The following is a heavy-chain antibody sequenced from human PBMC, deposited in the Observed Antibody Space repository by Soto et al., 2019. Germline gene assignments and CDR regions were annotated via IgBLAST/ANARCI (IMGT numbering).Heavy chain of an antibody. CDR2: IYYSGST. CDR1: GGSIISSSYC. Sequence: SETLSLTCTVSGGSIISSSYCWGWIRQPPGKGLEWIGSIYYSGSTYYNPSLKSRVTISVDTSKNQFSLKLSSVTAADTAVYYCARVPTYYYDSSGYYWGQGTLVTVSS. J-gene: IGHJ4*02. CDR3: ARVPTYYYDSSGYY. V-gene: IGHV4-39*07. D-gene: IGHD3-22*01.